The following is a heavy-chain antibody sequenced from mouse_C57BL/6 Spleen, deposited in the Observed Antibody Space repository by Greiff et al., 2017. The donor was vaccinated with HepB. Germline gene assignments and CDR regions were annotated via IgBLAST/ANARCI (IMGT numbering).Heavy chain of an antibody. CDR3: ARLVYDSYYGFDY. CDR1: GYTFTSYW. J-gene: IGHJ2*01. V-gene: IGHV1-72*01. D-gene: IGHD2-3*01. Sequence: QVQLQQPGAELVKPGASVKLSCKASGYTFTSYWMPWVKQRPGRGLEWIGRIDPNSGGTNYNEKFKSKATLTVDKPSSTAYMQLSSLTSEDSAVYYGARLVYDSYYGFDYWGKGTTLTVSS. CDR2: IDPNSGGT.